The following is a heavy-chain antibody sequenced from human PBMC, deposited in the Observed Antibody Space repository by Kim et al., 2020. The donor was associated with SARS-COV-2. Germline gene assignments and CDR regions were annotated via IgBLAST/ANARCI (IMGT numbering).Heavy chain of an antibody. J-gene: IGHJ3*02. V-gene: IGHV1-2*04. Sequence: ASVKVSCKASGYTFTGYYMHWVRQAPGQGLEWMGWINPNSGGTNYAQKFQGWVTMTRDTSISTAYMELSRLRSDDTAVYYCARGEWQQLVFLAFDIWGQGTMVTVSS. CDR2: INPNSGGT. D-gene: IGHD6-13*01. CDR1: GYTFTGYY. CDR3: ARGEWQQLVFLAFDI.